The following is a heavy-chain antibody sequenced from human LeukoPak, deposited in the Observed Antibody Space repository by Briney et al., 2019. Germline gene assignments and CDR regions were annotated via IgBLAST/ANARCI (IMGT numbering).Heavy chain of an antibody. J-gene: IGHJ4*02. CDR3: ARGPLTITVPDTYFFDY. CDR1: GGSISSYY. D-gene: IGHD3-9*01. Sequence: PSETLSLICSVSGGSISSYYWSWIRQPAGKGLEWIGRISTSGSTNYNPSLKGRVTMSVDTSRNQFSLKLSSVTAADTAVYYCARGPLTITVPDTYFFDYWGQGTLVTVSS. V-gene: IGHV4-4*07. CDR2: ISTSGST.